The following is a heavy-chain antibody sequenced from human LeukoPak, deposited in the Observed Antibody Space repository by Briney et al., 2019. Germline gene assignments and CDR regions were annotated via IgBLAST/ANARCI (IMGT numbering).Heavy chain of an antibody. Sequence: PSETLSLTCAVYGGSFSVYYWSWIRQPQGKGREWIGEINHSGSTNYNPSLKRRVTISVTTSKDQFFLKLSSVTAADTAVYYCARGWQWLVRGTFDYWGQGTLVTVSS. CDR3: ARGWQWLVRGTFDY. V-gene: IGHV4-34*01. D-gene: IGHD6-19*01. CDR2: INHSGST. CDR1: GGSFSVYY. J-gene: IGHJ4*02.